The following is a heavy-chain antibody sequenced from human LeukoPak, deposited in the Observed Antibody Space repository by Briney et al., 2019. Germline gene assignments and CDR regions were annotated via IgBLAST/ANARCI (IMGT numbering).Heavy chain of an antibody. CDR3: ARATFYPPPPPKNSGYDWAIYNWFDP. V-gene: IGHV1-69*13. D-gene: IGHD5-12*01. CDR2: IIPIFGTA. Sequence: GASVKVSCKASGGTFSSYAISWVRQAPGQGLEWMGGIIPIFGTANYAQKFQGRVTITADESTSTAYMELSSLRSEDTAVYYCARATFYPPPPPKNSGYDWAIYNWFDPWGQGTLVTVSS. J-gene: IGHJ5*02. CDR1: GGTFSSYA.